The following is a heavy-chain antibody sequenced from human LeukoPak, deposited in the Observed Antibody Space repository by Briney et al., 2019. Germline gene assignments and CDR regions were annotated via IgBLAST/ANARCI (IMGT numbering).Heavy chain of an antibody. V-gene: IGHV4-34*01. J-gene: IGHJ6*02. CDR1: GGSFSGYY. CDR2: INHSGST. Sequence: SETLSLTCAVYGGSFSGYYWSWIRQPPGKGLEWIGEINHSGSTNYNPSLKSRVTISVDTSKNQFSLKLSSVTAADTAVYYCARDRTMVWGVILYYYYGMDVWGQGTTVTVSS. D-gene: IGHD3-10*01. CDR3: ARDRTMVWGVILYYYYGMDV.